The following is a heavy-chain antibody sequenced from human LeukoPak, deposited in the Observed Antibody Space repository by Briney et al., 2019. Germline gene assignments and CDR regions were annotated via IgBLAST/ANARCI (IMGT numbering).Heavy chain of an antibody. J-gene: IGHJ4*02. CDR3: VKDYRVGSSPAFGDF. CDR1: GFTFRSHA. CDR2: LIENGATT. V-gene: IGHV3-23*01. Sequence: GGSLRLSCAASGFTFRSHAMSWARQAPGKGLEWVSGLIENGATTYYADSVKGRFSISRDNSMNTVYLQMNNLRAEDTAVYYCVKDYRVGSSPAFGDFWGQGTLVTVSS. D-gene: IGHD1-26*01.